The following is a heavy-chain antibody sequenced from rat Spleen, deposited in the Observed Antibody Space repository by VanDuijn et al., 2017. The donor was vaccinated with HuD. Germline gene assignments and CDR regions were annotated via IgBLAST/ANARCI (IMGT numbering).Heavy chain of an antibody. CDR3: TTVGGITGSYFDF. J-gene: IGHJ1*01. D-gene: IGHD1-4*01. CDR1: GFTFSNYG. V-gene: IGHV5-19*01. Sequence: EVQLVESGGGLVQPGRSMKLSCAASGFTFSNYGMHWIRQAPTKGLEWVASISTSGGSTYYRDSVKGRFTISRDNAKSTLYLQMDSLRSEDTATYYWTTVGGITGSYFDFWGPGTMVTVSS. CDR2: ISTSGGST.